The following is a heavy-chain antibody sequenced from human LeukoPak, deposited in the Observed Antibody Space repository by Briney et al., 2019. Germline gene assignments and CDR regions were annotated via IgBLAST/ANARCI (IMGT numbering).Heavy chain of an antibody. V-gene: IGHV3-74*01. CDR3: AKGAASRGYTYVAN. J-gene: IGHJ4*02. CDR2: ISTDGSST. CDR1: GFTFSTYW. D-gene: IGHD5-18*01. Sequence: GGSLRLSCAASGFTFSTYWMHWVRQAPGKGLVWVSRISTDGSSTFYADSVKGRFTVSRDNAKNTLYLQMDSLRAEDTAVYYCAKGAASRGYTYVANWGQGTLVTVSS.